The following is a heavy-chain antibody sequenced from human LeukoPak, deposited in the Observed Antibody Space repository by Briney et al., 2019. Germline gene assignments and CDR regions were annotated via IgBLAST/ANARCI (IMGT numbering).Heavy chain of an antibody. Sequence: KSSETLSLTCTVSGGSISSSSYYWGWIRQPPGKGLEWIGSIYYSGYTYYNPSLESRVTISVDTSKNQFSLKLSSVTAADTAVYYCARQKRNYGSEVLWNWFDPWGQGTLVTVSS. J-gene: IGHJ5*02. V-gene: IGHV4-39*01. CDR2: IYYSGYT. CDR1: GGSISSSSYY. CDR3: ARQKRNYGSEVLWNWFDP. D-gene: IGHD3-10*01.